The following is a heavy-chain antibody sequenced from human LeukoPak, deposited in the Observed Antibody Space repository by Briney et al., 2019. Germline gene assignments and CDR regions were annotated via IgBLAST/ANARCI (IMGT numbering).Heavy chain of an antibody. CDR3: ASHKLSSSWCVPGY. CDR1: GGTFSSYA. Sequence: SVKVSCKASGGTFSSYAISWVRQAPGQGLEWMGRIIPILGIANYAQKFQGRVTITADKSTSTAYMELSSLRSEDTAVYYCASHKLSSSWCVPGYWGQGTLVTVSS. J-gene: IGHJ4*02. V-gene: IGHV1-69*04. CDR2: IIPILGIA. D-gene: IGHD6-13*01.